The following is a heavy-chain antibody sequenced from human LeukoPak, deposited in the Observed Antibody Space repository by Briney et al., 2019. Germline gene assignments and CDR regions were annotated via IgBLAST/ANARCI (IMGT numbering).Heavy chain of an antibody. CDR2: INPNSGGT. CDR3: ARVNQLITGYSSGWYLKWGYYYYYYMDV. Sequence: GASVKVSCKASGYTFTGYYMHWVRQAPGQGLEWMGWINPNSGGTNYAQKFQGRVTMTRDTSISTAYMELSRLRSDDTAVYYCARVNQLITGYSSGWYLKWGYYYYYYMDVWGKGTTVTVSS. V-gene: IGHV1-2*02. CDR1: GYTFTGYY. D-gene: IGHD6-19*01. J-gene: IGHJ6*03.